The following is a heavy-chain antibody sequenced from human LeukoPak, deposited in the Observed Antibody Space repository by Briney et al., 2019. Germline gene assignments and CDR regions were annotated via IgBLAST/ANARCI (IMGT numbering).Heavy chain of an antibody. CDR1: GFTFSSYS. V-gene: IGHV3-21*01. D-gene: IGHD3-22*01. CDR3: ARDTLPSYYYDSSGYYTAFDI. Sequence: GGSLRLSCAASGFTFSSYSMNWVRQAPGKGLEWVSSISSSSSYLYYADSVKGRFTISRDNAKNSLYLQMNSLRAEDTAVYYCARDTLPSYYYDSSGYYTAFDIWGQGTMVTVSS. J-gene: IGHJ3*02. CDR2: ISSSSSYL.